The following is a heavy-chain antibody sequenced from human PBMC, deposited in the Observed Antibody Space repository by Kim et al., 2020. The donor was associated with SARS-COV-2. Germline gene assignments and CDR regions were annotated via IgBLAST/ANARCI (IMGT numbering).Heavy chain of an antibody. CDR3: AKVGARAFWRPALLWFGEWNGSLDAFDI. V-gene: IGHV3-30*18. CDR1: GFTFSSYG. J-gene: IGHJ3*02. CDR2: ISYDGSNK. Sequence: GGSLRLSCAASGFTFSSYGMHWVRQAPGKGLEWVAVISYDGSNKYYADSVKGRFTISRDNSKNTLYLQMNSLRAEDTAVYYCAKVGARAFWRPALLWFGEWNGSLDAFDIWGQGTMVTVSS. D-gene: IGHD3-10*01.